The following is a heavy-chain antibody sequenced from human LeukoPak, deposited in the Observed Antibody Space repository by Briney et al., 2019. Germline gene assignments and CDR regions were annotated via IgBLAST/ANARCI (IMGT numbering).Heavy chain of an antibody. CDR3: AADSSDQAEVGATH. J-gene: IGHJ4*02. CDR1: GFTFTSSA. Sequence: ASVKVSCKASGFTFTSSAMQWVRQARGQRLEWIGWIVVGSGNTNYAQKFQERVTITRDMSTSTAYMELSSLRSEDTAAYYCAADSSDQAEVGATHWGQGTLVTVSS. CDR2: IVVGSGNT. D-gene: IGHD1-26*01. V-gene: IGHV1-58*02.